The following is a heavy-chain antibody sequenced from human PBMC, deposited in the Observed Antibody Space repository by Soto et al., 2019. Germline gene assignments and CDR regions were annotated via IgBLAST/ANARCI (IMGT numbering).Heavy chain of an antibody. CDR2: INPNSGGT. J-gene: IGHJ3*01. Sequence: QVQLVKSGAEVTKPGDSVKVSCTASGYTFTGYHMHLVRQAPGQGLEWLGWINPNSGGTNYAQKLHVSVTRTRDTSVSTAYMEVSRLRSDDTAVYYCARDRRVYDSGSYDIANEALDVWGQGTMVTVSS. CDR3: ARDRRVYDSGSYDIANEALDV. V-gene: IGHV1-2*02. CDR1: GYTFTGYH. D-gene: IGHD3-22*01.